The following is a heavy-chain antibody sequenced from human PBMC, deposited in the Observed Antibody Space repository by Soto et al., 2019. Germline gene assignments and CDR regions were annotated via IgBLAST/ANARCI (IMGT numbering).Heavy chain of an antibody. V-gene: IGHV1-3*01. D-gene: IGHD1-1*01. CDR1: GYSFSTYA. CDR2: INGGTGQT. Sequence: ASVKVSCKASGYSFSTYAMHWVRQAPGQSLEWMGWINGGTGQTKFSQRFQDRITITRDTSASTAYMELSSLRSEDTAVYYCARRKGMEENYYYYGLDIWGHGTTVTVSS. CDR3: ARRKGMEENYYYYGLDI. J-gene: IGHJ6*02.